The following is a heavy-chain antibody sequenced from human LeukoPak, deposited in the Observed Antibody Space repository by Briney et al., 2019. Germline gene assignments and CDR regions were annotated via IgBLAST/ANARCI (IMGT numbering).Heavy chain of an antibody. CDR1: GFIFSRYW. D-gene: IGHD3-22*01. Sequence: PGGSLRLSCAASGFIFSRYWMSWVRQAPGKGLEWVANIKQDGSEKYYVDSVKGRFTISRDNAQNSLYLQMNSLRAEDTAFYYCARWGLGVSTIVQVNPDYWGQGTTVTVSS. J-gene: IGHJ4*02. CDR3: ARWGLGVSTIVQVNPDY. V-gene: IGHV3-7*01. CDR2: IKQDGSEK.